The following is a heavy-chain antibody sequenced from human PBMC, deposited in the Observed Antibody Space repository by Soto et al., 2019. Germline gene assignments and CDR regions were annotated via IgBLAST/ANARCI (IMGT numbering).Heavy chain of an antibody. CDR2: IHHSGRT. Sequence: QVQLQESGPGLVKPSQTLSLTCTVSGGSISSGDYYWTWIRQHPGEGLEWIGYIHHSGRTDYIPSLKSRITLLTDTSKNQFSLTLMSVTAADAAVYFCARHTGDRTLEYWGQGILVTVSS. D-gene: IGHD3-16*01. V-gene: IGHV4-31*03. CDR1: GGSISSGDYY. J-gene: IGHJ4*02. CDR3: ARHTGDRTLEY.